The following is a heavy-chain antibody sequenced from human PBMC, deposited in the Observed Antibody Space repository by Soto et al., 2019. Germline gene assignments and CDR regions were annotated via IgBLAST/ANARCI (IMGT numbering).Heavy chain of an antibody. J-gene: IGHJ6*02. Sequence: SVKVSCKASGGTFSRYAISWVRQAPGQGLEWMGVIIPIFGTANYAQKFQGRVTITADESTSTVYMELSSLRSEDTAVYYCARGTIVATIENYYYGMDVWGQGTTVTVSS. CDR2: IIPIFGTA. V-gene: IGHV1-69*13. D-gene: IGHD5-12*01. CDR1: GGTFSRYA. CDR3: ARGTIVATIENYYYGMDV.